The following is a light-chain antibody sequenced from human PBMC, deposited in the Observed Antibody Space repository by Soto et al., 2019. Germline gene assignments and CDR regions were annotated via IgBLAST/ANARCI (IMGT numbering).Light chain of an antibody. Sequence: DIQMTQSPSTLSASMGDRITITCRTCEDINDWLACYQQKPGNAPKFLIYDASTLQSGVPSRFSGSGSGTEFTLTISSLQPDDSATYYCQQYKSRRTFGQGTKVDIK. V-gene: IGKV1-5*01. CDR1: EDINDW. CDR2: DAS. J-gene: IGKJ1*01. CDR3: QQYKSRRT.